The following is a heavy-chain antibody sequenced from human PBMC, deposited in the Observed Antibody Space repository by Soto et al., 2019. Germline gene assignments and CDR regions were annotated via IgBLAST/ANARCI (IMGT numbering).Heavy chain of an antibody. J-gene: IGHJ4*02. D-gene: IGHD2-15*01. CDR3: VRTSLVVAAATREDY. CDR1: GFTFSSYW. V-gene: IGHV3-74*01. CDR2: INSDGSSR. Sequence: EVQLVESGGGLVQPGGSLRLSCAASGFTFSSYWMHWVRQAPGKGLVGVSRINSDGSSRSYADYVKGRFTISRDNAKNMLYLQMNSLRAEDTAVYYCVRTSLVVAAATREDYWGQGTLVTVSS.